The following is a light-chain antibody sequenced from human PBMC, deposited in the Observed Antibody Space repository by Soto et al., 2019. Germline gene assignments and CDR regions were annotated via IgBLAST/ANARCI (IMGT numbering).Light chain of an antibody. J-gene: IGKJ2*01. CDR3: QQYISYPYT. Sequence: DIQMTHFPSTLSASVGDRVTITCRASQTTNTWLAWYQQKPGTAPKLLIYDASSLEGGVQSRFSASGAGTEFTLTISSLQPDDLATYYCQQYISYPYTFGQGTKVEIK. CDR2: DAS. V-gene: IGKV1-5*01. CDR1: QTTNTW.